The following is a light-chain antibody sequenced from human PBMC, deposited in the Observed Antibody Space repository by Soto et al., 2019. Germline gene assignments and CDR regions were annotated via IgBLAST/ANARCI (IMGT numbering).Light chain of an antibody. V-gene: IGKV3-20*01. Sequence: EIVLTQSPGTLSSSPGERATLTCRASQSVTSNYLAWYQQKPGQAPRLLIFGAYIRATGLPDRFSGGGSGTDFTLTISRLEPEDFAVYYCQQYGSSPGTFGQGTKVDIK. CDR3: QQYGSSPGT. J-gene: IGKJ1*01. CDR2: GAY. CDR1: QSVTSNY.